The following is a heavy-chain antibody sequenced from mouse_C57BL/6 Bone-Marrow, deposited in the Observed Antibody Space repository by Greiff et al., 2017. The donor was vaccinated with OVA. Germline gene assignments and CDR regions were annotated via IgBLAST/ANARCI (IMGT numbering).Heavy chain of an antibody. CDR2: IDPENGDT. D-gene: IGHD1-1*01. CDR3: TTSYYYGTWYFDV. Sequence: EVQLQESGAELVRPGASVKLSCTASGFNIKDDYMHWVKQRPEQGLEWIGWIDPENGDTEYASKFQGKATITADTSSNTAYLQLSSLTSEDTAVYYCTTSYYYGTWYFDVWGTGTTVTVSS. V-gene: IGHV14-4*01. J-gene: IGHJ1*03. CDR1: GFNIKDDY.